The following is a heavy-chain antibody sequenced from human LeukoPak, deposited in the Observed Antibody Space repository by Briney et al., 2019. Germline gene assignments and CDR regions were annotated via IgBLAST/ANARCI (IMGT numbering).Heavy chain of an antibody. J-gene: IGHJ4*02. V-gene: IGHV4-59*01. CDR1: GGSISSYY. CDR2: IYYSGST. Sequence: SETLSLTCTVSGGSISSYYWSWIRQPPGKGLERIGYIYYSGSTNYNPSLKSRVTISVDTSKNQFSLKLSSVTAADTAVCYCARDAADGYNDYWGQGTLVTVSS. CDR3: ARDAADGYNDY. D-gene: IGHD5-24*01.